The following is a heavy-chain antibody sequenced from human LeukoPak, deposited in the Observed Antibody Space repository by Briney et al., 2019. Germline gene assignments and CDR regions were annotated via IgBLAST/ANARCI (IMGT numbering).Heavy chain of an antibody. D-gene: IGHD6-6*01. CDR1: GGSISSGSYY. V-gene: IGHV4-39*07. CDR2: IYYSGST. J-gene: IGHJ4*02. CDR3: ARGSIAAPFDY. Sequence: SETLSLTCTVSGGSISSGSYYWGWIRQPPGKGLEWIGSIYYSGSTYYNPSLKSRVTISVDTSKNQFSLKLSSVTAADTAVYYCARGSIAAPFDYWGQGTLVTVSS.